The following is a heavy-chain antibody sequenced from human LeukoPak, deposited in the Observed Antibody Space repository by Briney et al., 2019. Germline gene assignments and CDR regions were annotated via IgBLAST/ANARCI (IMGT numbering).Heavy chain of an antibody. Sequence: WASVKVSCKASGYTFTSYGISWVRQAPGQGLEWMGWISAHNGNTNYAQKLQGRVTMTTDTSTSTAYMELRSLRSDDTAVYYCARVGPHYGSGKLEDYWGQGTLVTVSS. CDR1: GYTFTSYG. CDR3: ARVGPHYGSGKLEDY. D-gene: IGHD3-10*01. CDR2: ISAHNGNT. V-gene: IGHV1-18*04. J-gene: IGHJ4*02.